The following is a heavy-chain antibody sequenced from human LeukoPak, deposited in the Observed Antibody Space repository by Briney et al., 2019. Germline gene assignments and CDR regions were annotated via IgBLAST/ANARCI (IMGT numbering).Heavy chain of an antibody. CDR1: GFTFSDYY. J-gene: IGHJ4*02. Sequence: GSLRLSCAASGFTFSDYYMSWIRQAPGKGLEWVSYISTTDNTIYYADSVKGRFTISRDNAKNSLYLQMNSLRAEDTAVYYCARVSSTAFDHWGQGTLVTVSS. CDR3: ARVSSTAFDH. D-gene: IGHD1-26*01. V-gene: IGHV3-11*01. CDR2: ISTTDNTI.